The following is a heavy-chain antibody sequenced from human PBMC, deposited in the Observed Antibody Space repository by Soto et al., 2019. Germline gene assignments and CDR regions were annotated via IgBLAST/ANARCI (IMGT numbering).Heavy chain of an antibody. CDR3: ARDKEQWLDSYAFDI. CDR2: ISYDGSNK. CDR1: GFTFSSYA. Sequence: GGSLRLSCAASGFTFSSYAMHWARQAPGKGLEWVAVISYDGSNKYYADSVKGRFTISRDNSKNTLYLQMNSLRAEDTAVYYCARDKEQWLDSYAFDIWGQGTMVTVSS. V-gene: IGHV3-30-3*01. D-gene: IGHD6-19*01. J-gene: IGHJ3*02.